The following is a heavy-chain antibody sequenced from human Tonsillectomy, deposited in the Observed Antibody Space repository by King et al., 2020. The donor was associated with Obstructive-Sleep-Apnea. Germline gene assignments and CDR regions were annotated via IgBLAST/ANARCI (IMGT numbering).Heavy chain of an antibody. CDR2: ISSSSSYI. V-gene: IGHV3-21*01. CDR1: GFTFSSYS. CDR3: ARELMLEGYCSGGSCEAFDI. D-gene: IGHD2-15*01. J-gene: IGHJ3*02. Sequence: EVQLVESGGGLVKPGGSLRLSCAASGFTFSSYSMNWVRKAPGKGLEWVSSISSSSSYIYYADSVKGRFTISRDNAKNSLYLQMNSLRAEDTAVYYCARELMLEGYCSGGSCEAFDIWGQGTMVTVSS.